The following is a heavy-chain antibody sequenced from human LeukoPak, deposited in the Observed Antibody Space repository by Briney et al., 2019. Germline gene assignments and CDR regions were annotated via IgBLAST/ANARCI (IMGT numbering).Heavy chain of an antibody. Sequence: SETLSLTCTVSGGSISSSSYYWGWIRQPPGKGLEWIGSIYYSGSTYYNPSLKSRVTISVDTSKNQFSLKLSSVTAADTAVYYCARGAYRYGFGDFWGQGTLVTVSS. V-gene: IGHV4-39*07. CDR3: ARGAYRYGFGDF. J-gene: IGHJ4*02. CDR2: IYYSGST. D-gene: IGHD5-18*01. CDR1: GGSISSSSYY.